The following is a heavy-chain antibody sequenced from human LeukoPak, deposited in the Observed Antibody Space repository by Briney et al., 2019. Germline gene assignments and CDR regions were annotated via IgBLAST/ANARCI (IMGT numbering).Heavy chain of an antibody. CDR3: ARDPRLSNWFDP. V-gene: IGHV1-2*06. CDR2: INPNSGDT. D-gene: IGHD2/OR15-2a*01. CDR1: GYTFTGYY. J-gene: IGHJ5*02. Sequence: ASVKVSCKTSGYTFTGYYIHWVRQAPGQGLEWIGRINPNSGDTNYAQKFRGRVTMTRDTSISTAYMELSRLRFDDTAVYYCARDPRLSNWFDPWGQGTLVTVSS.